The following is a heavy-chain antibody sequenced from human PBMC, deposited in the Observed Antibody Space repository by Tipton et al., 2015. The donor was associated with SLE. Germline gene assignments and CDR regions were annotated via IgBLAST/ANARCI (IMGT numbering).Heavy chain of an antibody. D-gene: IGHD3-10*01. CDR3: ARRSRPKLPRSTIIRGVPQQGEYFDY. J-gene: IGHJ4*02. CDR2: IHNSGSI. V-gene: IGHV4-59*11. Sequence: TLSLTCTVSGVSMSSHHWSWIRQPPGKTLEWIGYIHNSGSINYNPSLRSRVTISVDTSNNQFSLKLSSVTAADTAVYYCARRSRPKLPRSTIIRGVPQQGEYFDYWGQGALVTVSS. CDR1: GVSMSSHH.